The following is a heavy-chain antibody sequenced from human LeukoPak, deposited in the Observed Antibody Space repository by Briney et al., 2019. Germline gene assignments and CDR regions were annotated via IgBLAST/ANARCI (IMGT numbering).Heavy chain of an antibody. CDR3: AKEKTVAGWYCDL. Sequence: GGSLRLSCVASGFPFEIYWMSWVRQGPRKGLEWVANIKSDGSEEYYADSVKGRLTVSRDNAKNSLFLQMNSLRVEDTAVYYCAKEKTVAGWYCDLWGRGTLVTVSS. CDR1: GFPFEIYW. V-gene: IGHV3-7*01. CDR2: IKSDGSEE. J-gene: IGHJ2*01. D-gene: IGHD6-19*01.